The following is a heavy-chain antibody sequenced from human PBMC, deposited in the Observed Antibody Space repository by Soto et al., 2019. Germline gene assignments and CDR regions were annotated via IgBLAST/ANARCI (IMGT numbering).Heavy chain of an antibody. CDR2: ISGSGGST. CDR1: GFTFSSYA. Sequence: GGSLRLSCAASGFTFSSYAMSWVRQAPGKGLEWVSAISGSGGSTYYADSVKGRFTISRDNSKNTLYLQMNSLRAEDTAVYYCARGSYYYYYMDVWGKGTTVTVSS. J-gene: IGHJ6*03. CDR3: ARGSYYYYYMDV. D-gene: IGHD3-10*01. V-gene: IGHV3-23*01.